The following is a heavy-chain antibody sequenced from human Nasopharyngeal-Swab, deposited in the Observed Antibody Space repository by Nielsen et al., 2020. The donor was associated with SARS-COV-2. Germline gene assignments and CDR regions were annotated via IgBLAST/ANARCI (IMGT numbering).Heavy chain of an antibody. J-gene: IGHJ6*02. CDR2: IFYSGSP. Sequence: SETLSLTCTVSGGSISDFHWSWIRQPPGKGLERIGYIFYSGSPTYNPSLKSRVTMSVDMSKSQFSLKLRSVTAADTAVYYCAKFTSESPTPHYHYYGMDVWGQGATVTVSS. CDR3: AKFTSESPTPHYHYYGMDV. D-gene: IGHD2-2*01. CDR1: GGSISDFH. V-gene: IGHV4-59*08.